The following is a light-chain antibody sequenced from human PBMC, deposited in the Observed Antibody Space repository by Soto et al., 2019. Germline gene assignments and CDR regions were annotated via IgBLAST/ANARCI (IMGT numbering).Light chain of an antibody. J-gene: IGLJ2*01. CDR1: SRDVGTYTL. CDR2: EGS. CDR3: FSYAGSSSVV. V-gene: IGLV2-23*01. Sequence: QSALTQPASVSGSPGQSITISCTGTSRDVGTYTLVSWYQHYPGKAPKLIIYEGSKRPSGVSNRFSASKTGRTASLTISGLQPEDEADYYCFSYAGSSSVVFGGGTKVTVL.